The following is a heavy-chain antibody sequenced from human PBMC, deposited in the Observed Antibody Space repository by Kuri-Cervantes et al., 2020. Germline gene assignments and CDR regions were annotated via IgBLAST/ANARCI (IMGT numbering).Heavy chain of an antibody. CDR1: GYTFTSYD. D-gene: IGHD2-15*01. CDR3: AILGMGYCSGGSCYRGDFDY. CDR2: MNPNSGNT. J-gene: IGHJ4*02. Sequence: ASVKGSCKASGYTFTSYDINWVRQATGQGLEWMGWMNPNSGNTGYAQKFQGRVTMTRNTSISTAYMELSSLRSEDTAVYYCAILGMGYCSGGSCYRGDFDYWDQGTLVTVSS. V-gene: IGHV1-8*01.